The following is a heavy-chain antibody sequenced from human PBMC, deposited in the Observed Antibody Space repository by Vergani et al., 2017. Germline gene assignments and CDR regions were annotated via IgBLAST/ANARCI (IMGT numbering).Heavy chain of an antibody. CDR2: IFPGDSDT. CDR3: AILLGYSGFDF. CDR1: GYSFTNYW. D-gene: IGHD5-12*01. Sequence: EVQMVQSGAEVKKPGESLKISCKGSGYSFTNYWIGWVRQMPGKGLEWMGVIFPGDSDTKYSPSFQGQVSISVNKSINTAYLQWSRLRASDTAMYYCAILLGYSGFDFWGQGTLVIVSS. V-gene: IGHV5-51*01. J-gene: IGHJ4*02.